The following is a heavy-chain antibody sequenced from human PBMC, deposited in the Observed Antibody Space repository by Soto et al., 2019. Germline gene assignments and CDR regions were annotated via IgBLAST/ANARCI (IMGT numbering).Heavy chain of an antibody. CDR1: KFTFSSYA. Sequence: GGSLRLSSAAPKFTFSSYAMSWVRQAPGKGLEWVSGVSGSGSTTLYADSVKGRFTTSRDNSENTLYLQMHSLRAEDTAVYYCAKGASSSWTYFYYYYMDVWGKGTTVTVSS. V-gene: IGHV3-23*01. CDR3: AKGASSSWTYFYYYYMDV. CDR2: VSGSGSTT. J-gene: IGHJ6*03. D-gene: IGHD6-13*01.